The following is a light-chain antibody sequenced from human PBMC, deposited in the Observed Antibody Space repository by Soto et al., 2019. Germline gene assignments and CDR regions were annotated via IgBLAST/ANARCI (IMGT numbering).Light chain of an antibody. CDR3: QQYGNSPLT. CDR2: GAS. Sequence: IVFTQSPGTLSLSPGERATLSCRASQSVTSNFLAWYQQKPGQAPRLLIYGASSRATGIPDRFSGSGSGTDFTLTISRLEPEDSAVYYCQQYGNSPLTFGGGAKVEIK. CDR1: QSVTSNF. V-gene: IGKV3-20*01. J-gene: IGKJ4*01.